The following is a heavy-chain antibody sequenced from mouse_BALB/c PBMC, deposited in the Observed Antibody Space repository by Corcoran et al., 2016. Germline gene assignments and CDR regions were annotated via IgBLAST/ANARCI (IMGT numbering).Heavy chain of an antibody. V-gene: IGHV3-6*02. CDR1: GYSITSGYY. CDR3: ARPYGSSYWYFDV. J-gene: IGHJ1*01. CDR2: ISYDGSN. Sequence: DVQLQESGPGLVKPSQSLSLTCSVTGYSITSGYYWNWIRQFPGNKLEWMGYISYDGSNNYNPSLKNRISITRDTSKNQFFLKLNSVTTEDTATYYCARPYGSSYWYFDVWGAGTTVTVSS. D-gene: IGHD1-1*01.